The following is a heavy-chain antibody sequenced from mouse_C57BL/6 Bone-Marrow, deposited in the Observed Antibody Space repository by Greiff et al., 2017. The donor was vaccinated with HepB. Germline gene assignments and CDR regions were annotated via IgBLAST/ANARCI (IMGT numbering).Heavy chain of an antibody. Sequence: VQLQQPGAELVKPGASVKLSCKASGYTFTSYWMHWVKQRPGQGLEWIGMIHPNSGSTNYNEKFKSKATLTVDKSSSTAYMQLSSRTSEDSAVYYCARYPWGVHYFDYWGQGTTLTVSS. CDR1: GYTFTSYW. CDR2: IHPNSGST. V-gene: IGHV1-64*01. J-gene: IGHJ2*01. D-gene: IGHD2-14*01. CDR3: ARYPWGVHYFDY.